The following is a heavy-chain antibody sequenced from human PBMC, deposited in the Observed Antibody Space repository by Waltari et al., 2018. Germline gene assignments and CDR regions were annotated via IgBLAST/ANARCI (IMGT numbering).Heavy chain of an antibody. J-gene: IGHJ4*02. Sequence: EVQLVQSGAEVKKPGESLKISCKGSGYSFTSYWIGWVRQRPGKGLDGMWITDLCDSDTSYRPSFKGQVTIAADKPISTAYLQWSSLKASDTAMYYCARQGGSYSPGYFDYWGQGTLVTVSS. CDR2: TDLCDSDT. CDR3: ARQGGSYSPGYFDY. CDR1: GYSFTSYW. V-gene: IGHV5-51*01. D-gene: IGHD1-26*01.